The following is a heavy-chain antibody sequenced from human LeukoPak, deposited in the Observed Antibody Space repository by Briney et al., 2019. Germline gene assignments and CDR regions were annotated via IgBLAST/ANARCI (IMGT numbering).Heavy chain of an antibody. CDR3: AKSLSGSYRDAFDI. CDR2: ISGSGGST. Sequence: PGGSLRLSCAASGFTFSSYAMSWVRQAPGKGPEGVSAISGSGGSTYYADSVKGRFTISRDNSKNMLYLQMNSLRAEDTAVYYCAKSLSGSYRDAFDIWGQGTMVTVSS. D-gene: IGHD1-26*01. V-gene: IGHV3-23*01. CDR1: GFTFSSYA. J-gene: IGHJ3*02.